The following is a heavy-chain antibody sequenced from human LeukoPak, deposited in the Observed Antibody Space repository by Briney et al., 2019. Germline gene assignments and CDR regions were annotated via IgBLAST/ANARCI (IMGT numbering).Heavy chain of an antibody. J-gene: IGHJ3*02. CDR1: GFTFSDHY. V-gene: IGHV3-11*01. Sequence: GGSLRLFCAASGFTFSDHYMSWIRQAPGKGLEWVSYISSSGSTIYYADSVKGRFTISRDNAKNSLYLQMNSLRADDTAVYYCARGGGVDIVEANLAFDIWGQGTMVTVSS. D-gene: IGHD5-12*01. CDR3: ARGGGVDIVEANLAFDI. CDR2: ISSSGSTI.